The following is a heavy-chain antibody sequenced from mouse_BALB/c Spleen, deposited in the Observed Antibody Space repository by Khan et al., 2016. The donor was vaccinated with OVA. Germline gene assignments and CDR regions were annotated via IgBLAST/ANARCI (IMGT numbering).Heavy chain of an antibody. Sequence: QVQLKESGPGLVAPSQSLSITCTVAGLSLTSYGVSWVRQPPGKGLEWLGVIWGDGYTNYHSAPISSLSISKDASKSQVFLKLNSLQTDDTATYSSVKQNPGTLYTVDYWGQGPSVTVSS. CDR3: VKQNPGTLYTVDY. CDR1: GLSLTSYG. J-gene: IGHJ4*01. D-gene: IGHD1-1*02. V-gene: IGHV2-3*01. CDR2: IWGDGYT.